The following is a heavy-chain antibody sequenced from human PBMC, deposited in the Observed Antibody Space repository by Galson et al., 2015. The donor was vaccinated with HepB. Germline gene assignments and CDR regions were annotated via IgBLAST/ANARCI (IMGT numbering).Heavy chain of an antibody. CDR3: ARGRKRCGSMDCQKTWFDP. D-gene: IGHD2-2*01. Sequence: SLRLSCAASGLAFSDYIVNWVRQAPGQGLEWVSPISASGAYKRYADSVKGRFTISRDSAKNSMYLQMDSLRVEDTALYYCARGRKRCGSMDCQKTWFDPWGQGTLVIVSS. J-gene: IGHJ5*02. CDR1: GLAFSDYI. CDR2: ISASGAYK. V-gene: IGHV3-21*06.